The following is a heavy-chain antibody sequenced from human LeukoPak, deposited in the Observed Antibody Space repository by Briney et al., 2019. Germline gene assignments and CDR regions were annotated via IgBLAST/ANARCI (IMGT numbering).Heavy chain of an antibody. CDR1: GFTFIDYD. CDR3: ARGGIQVSGIDEFDY. D-gene: IGHD6-19*01. CDR2: IGIRGDT. Sequence: RGSLRLSCAASGFTFIDYDMHWVRQVIGKGLEWVSAIGIRGDTHYSGSVKGRFTISRENAESSLYLQMNSLRAEDTAVYYFARGGIQVSGIDEFDYWGQGTLVTVSS. J-gene: IGHJ4*02. V-gene: IGHV3-13*01.